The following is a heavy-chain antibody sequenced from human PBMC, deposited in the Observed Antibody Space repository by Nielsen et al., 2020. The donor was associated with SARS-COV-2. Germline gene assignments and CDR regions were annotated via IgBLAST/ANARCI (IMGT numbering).Heavy chain of an antibody. D-gene: IGHD4-17*01. CDR3: ARGPSTVTTYFYYYYGMDV. J-gene: IGHJ6*02. V-gene: IGHV3-33*01. Sequence: WIRQPPGKGLEWVAVIRYDGSEKYCADSVKGRFTISRDNAKNTLYLQMNSLRAEDTAVYYCARGPSTVTTYFYYYYGMDVWGQGTTVTVSS. CDR2: IRYDGSEK.